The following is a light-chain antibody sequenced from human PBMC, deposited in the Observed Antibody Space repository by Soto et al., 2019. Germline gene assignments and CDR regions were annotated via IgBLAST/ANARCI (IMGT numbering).Light chain of an antibody. Sequence: DIQMTQSPSTLSASVGDRVTITCRASQSSNTWLAWYQQKPGKAPKLLIYGASSLESGVPSRFSGSGSATEFTLTISSLQPDDFATYYCQQYNSSPWTFGQGTKVDIK. CDR3: QQYNSSPWT. V-gene: IGKV1-5*01. J-gene: IGKJ1*01. CDR2: GAS. CDR1: QSSNTW.